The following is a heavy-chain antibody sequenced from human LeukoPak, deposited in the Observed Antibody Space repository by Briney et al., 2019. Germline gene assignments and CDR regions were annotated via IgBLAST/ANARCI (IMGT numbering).Heavy chain of an antibody. CDR3: ARVPGVTRYFDS. V-gene: IGHV3-23*01. D-gene: IGHD4-23*01. J-gene: IGHJ4*02. Sequence: PGGSLRLSCAASGFTFSSDAMSWVRQAPGKGLEWVSAISGSGGSTYHADSVKGRFTISRDNAKNSLYLQVNSLRAEDTAVYYCARVPGVTRYFDSWGQGILVTVSS. CDR2: ISGSGGST. CDR1: GFTFSSDA.